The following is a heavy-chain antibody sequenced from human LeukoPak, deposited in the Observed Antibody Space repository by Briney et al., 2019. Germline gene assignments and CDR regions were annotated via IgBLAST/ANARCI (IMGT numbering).Heavy chain of an antibody. J-gene: IGHJ5*02. Sequence: SETLSLTCNVSGGSISSDMYYWNWVRQPPGKGLEWIGEINHSGSTNYNPSLKSRVTISVDTSKNQFSLKLSSVTAADTAVYYCARHTYYYDSSGYYYVNSWFDPWGQGTLVTVSS. D-gene: IGHD3-22*01. CDR3: ARHTYYYDSSGYYYVNSWFDP. V-gene: IGHV4-34*01. CDR2: INHSGST. CDR1: GGSISSDMYY.